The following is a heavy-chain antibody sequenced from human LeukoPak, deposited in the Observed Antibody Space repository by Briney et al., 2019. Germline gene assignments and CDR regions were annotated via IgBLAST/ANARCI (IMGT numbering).Heavy chain of an antibody. CDR3: ARPPTMTTWVVDS. V-gene: IGHV3-23*01. CDR2: ISTNGGAT. D-gene: IGHD4-17*01. CDR1: GFTFSNYA. Sequence: GGSLRLSCAASGFTFSNYAMNWVRQAPGKGLGWVSAISTNGGATYYADSVKGRLTISRDNSKNILYLQIDSLRPEDTAVYYCARPPTMTTWVVDSWGQGTLITVSS. J-gene: IGHJ4*02.